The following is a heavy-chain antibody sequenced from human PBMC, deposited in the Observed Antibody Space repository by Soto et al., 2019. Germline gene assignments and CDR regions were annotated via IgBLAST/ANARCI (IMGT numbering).Heavy chain of an antibody. J-gene: IGHJ4*02. V-gene: IGHV2-5*02. Sequence: HITLKESGPTLVKPTQTLTLTCTYSGFPLSTNGVGVGWIRQPPGKALEWLALIYWVGDKRYSPSLRSRLTLTKDTSKNQVVLTMTHMDPVDTATYYCARRRDGTYALDYWGQGTLVTVAS. CDR2: IYWVGDK. CDR3: ARRRDGTYALDY. D-gene: IGHD1-26*01. CDR1: GFPLSTNGVG.